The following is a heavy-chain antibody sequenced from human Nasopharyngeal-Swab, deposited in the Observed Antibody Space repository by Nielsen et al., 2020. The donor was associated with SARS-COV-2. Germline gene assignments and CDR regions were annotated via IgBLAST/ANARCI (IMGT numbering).Heavy chain of an antibody. CDR2: ISAYNGNT. Sequence: ASAKVFCKASGYTFSSYGISCVRQAPGQGLEWMVWISAYNGNTNYAQKLQDRVTMTTDTPTSTAYMELMSLRSDDTAVYYCAREYSSSSGEPDYWGQGTLVTVSS. V-gene: IGHV1-18*04. J-gene: IGHJ4*02. CDR1: GYTFSSYG. D-gene: IGHD6-6*01. CDR3: AREYSSSSGEPDY.